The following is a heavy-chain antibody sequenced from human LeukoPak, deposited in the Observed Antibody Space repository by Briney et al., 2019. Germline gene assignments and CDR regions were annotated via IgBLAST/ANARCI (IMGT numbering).Heavy chain of an antibody. CDR1: GFSLSNYA. V-gene: IGHV3-21*04. D-gene: IGHD6-13*01. CDR2: ISSSSSYI. Sequence: GGSLRLSCAVSGFSLSNYAMHWVRQAPGKGLEWVSSISSSSSYIYYADSVKGRFTISRDNAMNSLYLQMNSLRAGDTAIYYCARSLPYGTTWYGRSDFWGQGTLVTVSS. CDR3: ARSLPYGTTWYGRSDF. J-gene: IGHJ4*02.